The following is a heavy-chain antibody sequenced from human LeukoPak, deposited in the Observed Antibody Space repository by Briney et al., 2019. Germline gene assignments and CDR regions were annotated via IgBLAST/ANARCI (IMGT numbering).Heavy chain of an antibody. J-gene: IGHJ4*02. CDR1: GFTFSSYG. D-gene: IGHD1-14*01. CDR2: ISYDGRSI. CDR3: ARWSGAYHTFDY. Sequence: GRSLRLSCAASGFTFSSYGMHWVRQAPGKGLEWVAVISYDGRSIYYADSVKGRFTISRDNSKNTLYLQMNSLRAEDTAVYYCARWSGAYHTFDYWGQGTLVTVSS. V-gene: IGHV3-30*03.